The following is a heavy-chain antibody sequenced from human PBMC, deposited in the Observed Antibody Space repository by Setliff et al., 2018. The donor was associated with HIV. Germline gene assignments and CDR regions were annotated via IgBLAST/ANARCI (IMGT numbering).Heavy chain of an antibody. J-gene: IGHJ4*02. Sequence: VASVKVSCKASGGNINSYTFIWVRQAPGQGLEWMGGIVPVFGSTKYAQKFQGRVSMTEETSTDTAYMEMRGLRSDDTAVYYCAIDVIGGWLRPMPDYWGQGTLVTVSS. CDR2: IVPVFGST. CDR3: AIDVIGGWLRPMPDY. CDR1: GGNINSYT. D-gene: IGHD2-2*01. V-gene: IGHV1-69*06.